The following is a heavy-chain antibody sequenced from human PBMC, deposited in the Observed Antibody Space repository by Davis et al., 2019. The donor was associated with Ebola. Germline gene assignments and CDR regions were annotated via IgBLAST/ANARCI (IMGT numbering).Heavy chain of an antibody. V-gene: IGHV2-70*01. Sequence: SGPTLVKPTQTLTLTCTFSGFSLTTNKMCVGWIRQPPGRDLEWLALIDWDDAKYYNTSLKTRLTISKDTSKNQVVLTMTNMDRVDTATYFCLRSHFGDYVFDYWGQGTLVTVSS. CDR2: IDWDDAK. D-gene: IGHD4-17*01. J-gene: IGHJ4*02. CDR3: LRSHFGDYVFDY. CDR1: GFSLTTNKMC.